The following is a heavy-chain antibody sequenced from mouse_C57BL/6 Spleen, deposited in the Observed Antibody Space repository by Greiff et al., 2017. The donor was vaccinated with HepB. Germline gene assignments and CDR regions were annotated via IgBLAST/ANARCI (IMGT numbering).Heavy chain of an antibody. J-gene: IGHJ3*01. CDR1: GFTFSDYG. CDR2: ISSGSSTI. V-gene: IGHV5-17*01. Sequence: EVQRVESGGGLVKPGGSLKLSCAASGFTFSDYGMHWVRQAPEKGLEWVAYISSGSSTIYYADTVKGRFTISRDNAKNTLFLQMTSLRSEDTAMYYCAREGYYGSSYGRAWFAYWGQGTLVTVSA. D-gene: IGHD1-1*01. CDR3: AREGYYGSSYGRAWFAY.